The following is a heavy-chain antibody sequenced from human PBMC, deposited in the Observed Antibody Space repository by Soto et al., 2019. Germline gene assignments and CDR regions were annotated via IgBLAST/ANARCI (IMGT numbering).Heavy chain of an antibody. CDR2: IYYSGST. J-gene: IGHJ4*02. D-gene: IGHD6-6*01. CDR1: GGSISSGDYY. V-gene: IGHV4-30-4*01. Sequence: LSLTCTVSGGSISSGDYYWSWIRQPPGKGLEWIGYIYYSGSTYYNPSLKSRVTISVDTSKNQFSLKLCSVTAADTAVYYCARGASEYDYFDYWGQGTLVTVSS. CDR3: ARGASEYDYFDY.